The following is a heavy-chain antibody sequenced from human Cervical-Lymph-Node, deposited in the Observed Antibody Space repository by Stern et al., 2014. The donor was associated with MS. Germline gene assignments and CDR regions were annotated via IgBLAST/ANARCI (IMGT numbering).Heavy chain of an antibody. J-gene: IGHJ4*02. CDR1: GYTFTSFG. D-gene: IGHD6-13*01. CDR2: ISGYDGHT. CDR3: ARDGTSSWPHYFDY. Sequence: QVQLVQSGAAVAKPGASVKVSCKASGYTFTSFGLSWVRQAPGQGLEWMGGISGYDGHTNYAEKVQARVTMTTDTSTSTAYLELRSLRSDDTALYYCARDGTSSWPHYFDYGGQGTLVTVSS. V-gene: IGHV1-18*01.